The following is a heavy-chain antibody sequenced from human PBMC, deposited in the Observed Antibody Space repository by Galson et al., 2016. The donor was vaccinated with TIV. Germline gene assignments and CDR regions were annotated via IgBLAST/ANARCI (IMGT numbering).Heavy chain of an antibody. Sequence: SETLSLTCAVYGGSFSGHYWSWIRQPPGKGLEWIGEINHSGTTTTYTPSLESRVTMSLDTSKNQLSLKVMSVTAADTAVYYCARHSTSGFSGIQVAARRRPFDIWGQGTMVTVSS. CDR1: GGSFSGHY. J-gene: IGHJ3*02. D-gene: IGHD6-19*01. CDR3: ARHSTSGFSGIQVAARRRPFDI. V-gene: IGHV4-34*01. CDR2: INHSGTTT.